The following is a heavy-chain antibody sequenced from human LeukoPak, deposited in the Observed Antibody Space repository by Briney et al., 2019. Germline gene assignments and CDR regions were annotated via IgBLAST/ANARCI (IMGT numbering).Heavy chain of an antibody. D-gene: IGHD6-19*01. Sequence: SETLSLTCTVSGGSISSHYWSWFRQPPGKGLEWIGYIYYSGSTNYNPSLKSRVTISVDTSRNQFSLKVSSVTAADTAVYYCASSSSGWYYFDYWGQGTLVTVSS. CDR2: IYYSGST. CDR1: GGSISSHY. CDR3: ASSSSGWYYFDY. V-gene: IGHV4-59*11. J-gene: IGHJ4*02.